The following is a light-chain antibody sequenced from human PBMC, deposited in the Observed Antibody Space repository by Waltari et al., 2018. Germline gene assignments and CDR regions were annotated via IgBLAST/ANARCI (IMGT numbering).Light chain of an antibody. CDR1: QDIRNS. Sequence: DIQMTQSPSSLSASVGHRVTITCRASQDIRNSLAWYQQKPGAAPNLLLYAASRLLSGVPSRFSGSGSGTDYTLIISSLQPEDFATYYCQQYYSTPYTFGQGTKLEI. CDR2: AAS. J-gene: IGKJ2*01. V-gene: IGKV1-NL1*01. CDR3: QQYYSTPYT.